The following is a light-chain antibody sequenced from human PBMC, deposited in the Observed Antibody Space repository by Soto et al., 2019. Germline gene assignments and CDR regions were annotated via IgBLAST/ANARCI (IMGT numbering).Light chain of an antibody. V-gene: IGLV2-14*01. CDR1: SSDVGGYNY. CDR3: SSYTSSSTLEGYV. J-gene: IGLJ1*01. Sequence: QSALTQPASVSGSPGQSITISCTGTSSDVGGYNYVSWYQQHPGKAPKLMIYDVSYRPSGVSNRFSGSKSGNTASLTISGLQAEDEADYYCSSYTSSSTLEGYVFGTGTKVTVL. CDR2: DVS.